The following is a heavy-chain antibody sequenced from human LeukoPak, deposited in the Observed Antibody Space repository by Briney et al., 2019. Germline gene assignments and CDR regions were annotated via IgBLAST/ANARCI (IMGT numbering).Heavy chain of an antibody. V-gene: IGHV3-23*01. Sequence: GGSLRLSCAAFGFTFSSYAMTWVRQGPGKGLEWVSDISGGGGSTFYADSVKGRFTISRDNSKNTLYLQIHSLRAEDTAVYHCAIYGGSGTNAFDMWGQGTMVTVSS. CDR1: GFTFSSYA. D-gene: IGHD5-12*01. J-gene: IGHJ3*02. CDR3: AIYGGSGTNAFDM. CDR2: ISGGGGST.